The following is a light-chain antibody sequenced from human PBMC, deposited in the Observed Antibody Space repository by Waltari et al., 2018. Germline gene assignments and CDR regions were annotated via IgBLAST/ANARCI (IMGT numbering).Light chain of an antibody. Sequence: EIVLTQSPATLSLSPGESATLSCRASRSISCYLVWYQQKPGQTPRLLIYGASNRATGIPARFSGSGSGTDFTLTISSLESEDFATYFCQQSYSAPHTFGGGTQVDIK. V-gene: IGKV3-11*01. CDR1: RSISCY. CDR3: QQSYSAPHT. J-gene: IGKJ4*01. CDR2: GAS.